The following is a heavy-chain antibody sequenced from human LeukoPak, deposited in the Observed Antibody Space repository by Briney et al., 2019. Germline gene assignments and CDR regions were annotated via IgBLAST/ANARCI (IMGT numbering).Heavy chain of an antibody. J-gene: IGHJ3*02. CDR3: ARQPLWVPAAIGAFDI. CDR1: GYSINSDYY. V-gene: IGHV4-38-2*02. D-gene: IGHD2-2*01. Sequence: SETLSLTCTVFGYSINSDYYWGWVRQPPEKGLEWIASISHSGTTYYNPSLRSRVSISVDTSKNQFSLKLSSVTAADTAVYYCARQPLWVPAAIGAFDIWGQGTMVTVSS. CDR2: ISHSGTT.